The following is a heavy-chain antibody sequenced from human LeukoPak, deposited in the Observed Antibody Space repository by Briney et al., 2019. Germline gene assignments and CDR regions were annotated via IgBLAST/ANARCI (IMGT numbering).Heavy chain of an antibody. CDR2: INPSGGST. V-gene: IGHV1-46*01. D-gene: IGHD3-3*01. CDR1: GYIFTNYY. CDR3: ARGPPVSRIFGVAKDYSYYYMDV. Sequence: ASVKVSCKPSGYIFTNYYVHWVRQAPGQGLEWMGVINPSGGSTNYAQKFQDRVTMTRDMSTSIVYMELISLRSEDTAVYYCARGPPVSRIFGVAKDYSYYYMDVWGKGTTVTVSS. J-gene: IGHJ6*03.